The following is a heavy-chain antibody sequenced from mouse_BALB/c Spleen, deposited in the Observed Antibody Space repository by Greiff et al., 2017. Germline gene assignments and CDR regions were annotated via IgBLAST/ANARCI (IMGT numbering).Heavy chain of an antibody. Sequence: QVQLQQPGAELVKPGASVKMSCKASGYTFTSYNMHWVKQTPGQGLEWIGAIYPGNGDTSYNQKFKGKATLTADKSSSTAYMQLSSLTSEDSAVYYCARGGTTGAMDYWGQGTSVTVSS. CDR1: GYTFTSYN. CDR3: ARGGTTGAMDY. CDR2: IYPGNGDT. D-gene: IGHD1-1*01. V-gene: IGHV1-12*01. J-gene: IGHJ4*01.